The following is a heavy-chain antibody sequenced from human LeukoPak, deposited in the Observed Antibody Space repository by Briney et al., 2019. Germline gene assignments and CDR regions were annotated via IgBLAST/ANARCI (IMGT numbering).Heavy chain of an antibody. CDR3: ARRGGYGSGSYNNEYYFDY. Sequence: SETLSLTCTVSGGSISSSRYYWGWIRQPPGKGLEWIGSIYYSGSTYYNPSLKSRVTISVDTSKNQYSLKLSSVTAADTAVYYCARRGGYGSGSYNNEYYFDYWGQGTLVTVS. V-gene: IGHV4-39*01. CDR1: GGSISSSRYY. CDR2: IYYSGST. D-gene: IGHD3-10*01. J-gene: IGHJ4*02.